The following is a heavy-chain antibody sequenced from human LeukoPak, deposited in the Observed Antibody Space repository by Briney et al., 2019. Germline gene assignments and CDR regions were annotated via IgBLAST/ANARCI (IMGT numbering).Heavy chain of an antibody. V-gene: IGHV4-38-2*02. CDR2: IYRSGST. CDR3: ARYTPSWHIFDY. J-gene: IGHJ4*02. D-gene: IGHD2-2*01. Sequence: PSETLSLTCTVSGYSISTGYYWGWIRQPPGKGLEWIGNIYRSGSTYYNPSLKSRVTISVDTSNNQFSLKLSSATAADTAVYYCARYTPSWHIFDYWGQGTLVTVSS. CDR1: GYSISTGYY.